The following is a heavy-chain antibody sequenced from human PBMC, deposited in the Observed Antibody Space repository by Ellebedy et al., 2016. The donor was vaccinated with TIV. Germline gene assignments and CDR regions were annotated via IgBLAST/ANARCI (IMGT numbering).Heavy chain of an antibody. Sequence: GESLKISCAVSGFTYSSYSMNWVRQAPGKGLEWVSYISSSSSTIYYADSVKGRFTISRDNAKNSLYLQMNSLRVEDTAVYYCARGASWSAITGLDYWGQGTLVTVSS. J-gene: IGHJ4*02. CDR1: GFTYSSYS. D-gene: IGHD3-3*01. CDR3: ARGASWSAITGLDY. CDR2: ISSSSSTI. V-gene: IGHV3-48*01.